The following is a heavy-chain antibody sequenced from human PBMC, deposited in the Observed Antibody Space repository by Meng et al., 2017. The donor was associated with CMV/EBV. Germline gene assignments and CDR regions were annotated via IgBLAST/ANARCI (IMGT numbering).Heavy chain of an antibody. CDR1: TFSRYS. CDR3: ARDAEYYDILTGHSYFDY. Sequence: TFSRYSRNGVRQAPGKGLEWVSSISSSSSYIYYADSVKGRFTISRDNAKNSLYLQMNSLRAEDTAVYYCARDAEYYDILTGHSYFDYWGQGTLVTVSS. D-gene: IGHD3-9*01. J-gene: IGHJ4*02. CDR2: ISSSSSYI. V-gene: IGHV3-21*01.